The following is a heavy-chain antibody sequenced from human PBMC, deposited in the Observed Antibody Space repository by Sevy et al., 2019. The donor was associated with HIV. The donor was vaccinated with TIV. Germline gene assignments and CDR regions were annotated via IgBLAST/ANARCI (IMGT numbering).Heavy chain of an antibody. V-gene: IGHV3-49*04. Sequence: GGSLRLSCTASGFTFGDYAMSWVRQAPGKGLEWVSFIRSKTYGGTTEYAASVKGRFTISRGDSKSIAYLQMNSLKTEDTAVYYCARAGDIAARPFDYWGQGTLVTVSS. CDR3: ARAGDIAARPFDY. CDR1: GFTFGDYA. J-gene: IGHJ4*02. CDR2: IRSKTYGGTT. D-gene: IGHD6-6*01.